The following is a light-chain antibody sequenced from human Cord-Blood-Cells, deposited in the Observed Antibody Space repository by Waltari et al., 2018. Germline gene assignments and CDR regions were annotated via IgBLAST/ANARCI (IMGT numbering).Light chain of an antibody. CDR1: QSVSSN. CDR2: GAS. Sequence: VMTQSPATLSVSPGERATLSCRASQSVSSNLAWYQQKPDQAPRLLIYGASTRATGIPARFSGSGSGTEFTLTISSLQSEDFAVYYCQQYNGTFGQGTKLEIK. CDR3: QQYNGT. J-gene: IGKJ2*01. V-gene: IGKV3-15*01.